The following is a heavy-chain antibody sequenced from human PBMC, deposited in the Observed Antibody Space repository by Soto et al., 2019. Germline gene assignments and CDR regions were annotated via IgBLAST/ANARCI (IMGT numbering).Heavy chain of an antibody. Sequence: GGSLRLSCAASRFTFSSYAMSWVRQAPGKGLEWVSGISGSGGSKYYADSVKGRLTISRDNSKYTLYLQMNSLRAEDTAVYYCAKATIVIVPATIRDGWFDPWGQGILVTVSS. CDR3: AKATIVIVPATIRDGWFDP. CDR2: ISGSGGSK. CDR1: RFTFSSYA. D-gene: IGHD2-2*02. J-gene: IGHJ5*02. V-gene: IGHV3-23*01.